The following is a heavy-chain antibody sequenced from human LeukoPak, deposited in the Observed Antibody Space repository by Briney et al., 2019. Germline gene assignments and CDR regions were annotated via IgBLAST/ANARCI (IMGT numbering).Heavy chain of an antibody. CDR3: TIDPSQYYYYYMDV. V-gene: IGHV3-15*01. CDR2: IKSKTDGGTT. Sequence: GGSLRLSCAASGFTFSNAWMSWVRQAPGKGLEWVGRIKSKTDGGTTDYAAPVKGRFTISRDDSKNTLYLQMNSLKTEDTAVYYCTIDPSQYYYYYMDVWGKGTTVTVSS. J-gene: IGHJ6*03. CDR1: GFTFSNAW.